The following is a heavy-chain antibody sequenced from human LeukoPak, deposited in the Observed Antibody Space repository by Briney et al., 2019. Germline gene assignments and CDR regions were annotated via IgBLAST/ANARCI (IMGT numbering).Heavy chain of an antibody. CDR1: GFSFSSYG. CDR2: IQYDGSNK. J-gene: IGHJ3*02. CDR3: ARGGYRAFDI. V-gene: IGHV3-30*02. D-gene: IGHD5-18*01. Sequence: GGSLRLSCAASGFSFSSYGMQWVRQAPGKGLERVAFIQYDGSNKYYADSVKGRFTISRDNSKNTLYLQMNSLRAEDTAVYYCARGGYRAFDIWGQGTMVTVSS.